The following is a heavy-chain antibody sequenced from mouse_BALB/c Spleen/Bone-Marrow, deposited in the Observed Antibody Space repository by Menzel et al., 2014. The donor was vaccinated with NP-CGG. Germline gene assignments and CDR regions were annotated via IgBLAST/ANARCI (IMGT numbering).Heavy chain of an antibody. CDR2: IYPGDGST. V-gene: IGHV1S56*01. D-gene: IGHD3-3*01. CDR1: GYTFTSYY. CDR3: ARQGGPCYFDY. J-gene: IGHJ2*01. Sequence: VQRVESGPELVKPGASVKMSCKASGYTFTSYYIHWVKQRPGQGLEWIGWIYPGDGSTKYNEKFKGKTTLTADKSSSTAYMLLSSLTSEDSAIYFRARQGGPCYFDYWGQGTTLTVSS.